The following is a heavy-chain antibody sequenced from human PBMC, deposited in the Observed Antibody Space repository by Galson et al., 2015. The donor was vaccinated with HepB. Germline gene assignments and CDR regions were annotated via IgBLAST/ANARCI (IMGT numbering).Heavy chain of an antibody. Sequence: SVKVSCKASGDTFSRYVVTWVRQAPGQGLEWMGWIIPIFNEVNYTQKLEGRFTITVDESRTTVYMELTSLTSEDSAVYYCARGRYFYLSGGVDVWGQGTTVSVS. J-gene: IGHJ6*02. CDR3: ARGRYFYLSGGVDV. V-gene: IGHV1-69*13. CDR2: IIPIFNEV. CDR1: GDTFSRYV. D-gene: IGHD3-9*01.